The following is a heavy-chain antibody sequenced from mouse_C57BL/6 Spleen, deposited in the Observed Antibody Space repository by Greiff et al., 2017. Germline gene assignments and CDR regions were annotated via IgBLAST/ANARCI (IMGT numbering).Heavy chain of an antibody. D-gene: IGHD2-1*01. CDR1: GYAFSSSW. V-gene: IGHV1-82*01. CDR2: NYPGDGDT. CDR3: ARGGNYGY. Sequence: VQLQESGPELVKPGASVKISCKASGYAFSSSWLNWVNQRPGKGLVWMGRNYPGDGDTNYNGKFKGKATLTADKSSITAYMVLSGLTSEDSAVCYCARGGNYGYWGQGTSVTVSS. J-gene: IGHJ4*01.